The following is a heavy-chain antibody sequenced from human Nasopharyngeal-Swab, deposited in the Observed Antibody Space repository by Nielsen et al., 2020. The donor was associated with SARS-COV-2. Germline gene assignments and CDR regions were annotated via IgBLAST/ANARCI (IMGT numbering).Heavy chain of an antibody. CDR2: VSPYNGDT. J-gene: IGHJ4*02. V-gene: IGHV1-18*01. D-gene: IGHD3-3*01. CDR3: AREGSFLGYFDY. Sequence: WVRQAPGQGLEWMGWVSPYNGDTNYAQDFQGRLTMTTDTSTNTAYMELRSLRSDDTAVYYCAREGSFLGYFDYWGQGTLVTAPQ.